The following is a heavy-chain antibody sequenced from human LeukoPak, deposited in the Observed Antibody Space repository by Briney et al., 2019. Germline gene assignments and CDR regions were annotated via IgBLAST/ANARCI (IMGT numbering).Heavy chain of an antibody. CDR1: GASISISNW. D-gene: IGHD1-26*01. CDR3: GRSSAVSDAFDL. J-gene: IGHJ3*01. V-gene: IGHV4-4*02. CDR2: IYHSGST. Sequence: PSETLSLTCAVSGASISISNWWSWVRQTPGKGLEWIGEIYHSGSTNYSQSLKSRVTISVDKSKNQFSLNLNSVTAAATAVYYCGRSSAVSDAFDLWGQGTMVTVSS.